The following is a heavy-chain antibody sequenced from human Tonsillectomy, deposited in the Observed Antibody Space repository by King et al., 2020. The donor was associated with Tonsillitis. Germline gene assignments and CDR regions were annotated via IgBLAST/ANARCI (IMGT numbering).Heavy chain of an antibody. CDR3: ARDSYCSSTSCYTEGWFDP. Sequence: VQLVESGGGLVQPGGSLRLSCAASGFTFNNYVMSWVRQAPGRGLGWVSGISSSDGSTYYAESVKGRFTISRDNSKNTLYLQMNSLRAEDTAVYYCARDSYCSSTSCYTEGWFDPWGQGTLVTVSS. J-gene: IGHJ5*02. CDR1: GFTFNNYV. D-gene: IGHD2-2*01. V-gene: IGHV3-23*04. CDR2: ISSSDGST.